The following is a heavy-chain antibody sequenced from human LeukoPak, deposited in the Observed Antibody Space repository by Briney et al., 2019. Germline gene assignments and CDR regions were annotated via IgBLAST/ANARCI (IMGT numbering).Heavy chain of an antibody. Sequence: PGRSLRLSCAASGFAFSTHTLHWVRQAPGKGLEWVALITYDGTKTYYADSVEGRFTISRDNSNNTLHLQMNSLRPEDTALYYCVRTHRRDYWGQGARVTVSS. CDR3: VRTHRRDY. CDR1: GFAFSTHT. J-gene: IGHJ4*02. CDR2: ITYDGTKT. V-gene: IGHV3-30-3*01.